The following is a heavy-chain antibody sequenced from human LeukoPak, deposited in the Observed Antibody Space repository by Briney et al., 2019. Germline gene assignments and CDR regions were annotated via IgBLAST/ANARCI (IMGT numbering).Heavy chain of an antibody. CDR2: INQDGSKI. J-gene: IGHJ4*02. Sequence: GGSLRLSCAASGFTLSNYWMAWVRQAPGKGLEWVANINQDGSKIYYADSMTGRFTISRDTAMNSLYLQMNSLRVEDTAVYYCARAWAGSASYWGQGTLVTVSS. CDR1: GFTLSNYW. D-gene: IGHD6-19*01. CDR3: ARAWAGSASY. V-gene: IGHV3-7*04.